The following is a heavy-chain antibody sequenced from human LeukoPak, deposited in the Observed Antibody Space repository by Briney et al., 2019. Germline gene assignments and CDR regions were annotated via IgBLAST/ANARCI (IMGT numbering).Heavy chain of an antibody. Sequence: SETLSLTCAVYGGSFSGYYWSWIRQPPGKGLEWIGEINHSGSTNYNPSLKSRVTISVDTSKNQFSLKLSSVTAADTAVYYCARSENYGGNSVNFDYWGQGTLVTVSS. CDR1: GGSFSGYY. J-gene: IGHJ4*02. CDR3: ARSENYGGNSVNFDY. D-gene: IGHD4-23*01. V-gene: IGHV4-34*01. CDR2: INHSGST.